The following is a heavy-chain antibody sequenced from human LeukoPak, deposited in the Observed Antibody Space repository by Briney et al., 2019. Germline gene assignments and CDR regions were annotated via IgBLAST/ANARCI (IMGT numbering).Heavy chain of an antibody. CDR2: IKSKTDGGTT. CDR1: GFTFSNAW. J-gene: IGHJ4*02. D-gene: IGHD3-22*01. CDR3: TTGYYYDSLGFDY. V-gene: IGHV3-15*01. Sequence: PGGSLRLSCAASGFTFSNAWMSWVRQAPGKGLEWVGRIKSKTDGGTTDYAAPVKGRFTISRDDSKNTLYLQMNSLKTEDTAVYYCTTGYYYDSLGFDYWGQGTLVTVSS.